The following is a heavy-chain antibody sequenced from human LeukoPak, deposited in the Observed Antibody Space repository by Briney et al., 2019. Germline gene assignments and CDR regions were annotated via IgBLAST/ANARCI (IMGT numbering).Heavy chain of an antibody. J-gene: IGHJ2*01. CDR2: IYTSVST. CDR3: ARGRHDWYFDL. V-gene: IGHV4-4*07. CDR1: GGSISSYY. Sequence: PSETLSLTCTVSGGSISSYYWSWIRQPAGKGLEWIGRIYTSVSTNYNPSLRSRVTMSVDTSKNQFFLKLSSVTAADTAVYYCARGRHDWYFDLWGRGILVTVSS.